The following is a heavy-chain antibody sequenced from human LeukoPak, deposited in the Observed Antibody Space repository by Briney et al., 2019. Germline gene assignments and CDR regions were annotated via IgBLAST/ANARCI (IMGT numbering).Heavy chain of an antibody. D-gene: IGHD3-16*02. Sequence: ASVKVSCKASGYTFTSYYTHWVRQAPGQGLEWMGIINPSGGSTSYAQKFQGRVTMTRDTSTSTVYMELSSLRSEDTAVYYCATARDDYIWGSYRYVSWFDPWGQGTLVTVSS. V-gene: IGHV1-46*01. CDR3: ATARDDYIWGSYRYVSWFDP. CDR2: INPSGGST. J-gene: IGHJ5*02. CDR1: GYTFTSYY.